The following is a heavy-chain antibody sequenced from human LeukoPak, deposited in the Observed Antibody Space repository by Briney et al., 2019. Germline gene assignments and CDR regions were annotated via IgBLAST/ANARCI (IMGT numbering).Heavy chain of an antibody. J-gene: IGHJ4*02. CDR1: GFTFSSFS. V-gene: IGHV3-48*01. Sequence: PGGSLRLSCAASGFTFSSFSMNWVRQAPGKGLEWISYIRSRSSSTYYADSVKGRFTISRDDAKNSLYLQMNSLRAEDTAVYYCAKVKSVGPLDYWGQGTLVTVSS. D-gene: IGHD1-26*01. CDR3: AKVKSVGPLDY. CDR2: IRSRSSST.